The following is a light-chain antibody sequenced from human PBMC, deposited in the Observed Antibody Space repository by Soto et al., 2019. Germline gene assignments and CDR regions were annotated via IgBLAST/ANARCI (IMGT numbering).Light chain of an antibody. CDR2: KAS. Sequence: DIQMTQSPSTLSGSVGDRVTITCRASQSIGRWLAWFQQKPGKAPKLLIYKASGLESGVPSRFSGSGSGTDFTLTISSLQPDDFATYYCQQYNSYSPLTFGGGTKVDIK. CDR3: QQYNSYSPLT. CDR1: QSIGRW. J-gene: IGKJ4*01. V-gene: IGKV1-5*03.